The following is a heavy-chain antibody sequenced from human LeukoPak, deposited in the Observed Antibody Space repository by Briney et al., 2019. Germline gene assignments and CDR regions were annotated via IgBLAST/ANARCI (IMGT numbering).Heavy chain of an antibody. J-gene: IGHJ4*02. CDR1: GYTFTSYD. Sequence: GASVKVSCKASGYTFTSYDINWVRQATGQGLEWMGWMNPNSGNTGYAQKFQGRVTITADKSTSTAYMELSSLRSEDTAVYYCARTDQYCSGGSCYLEIDHWGQGTLVTVSS. V-gene: IGHV1-8*03. CDR2: MNPNSGNT. CDR3: ARTDQYCSGGSCYLEIDH. D-gene: IGHD2-15*01.